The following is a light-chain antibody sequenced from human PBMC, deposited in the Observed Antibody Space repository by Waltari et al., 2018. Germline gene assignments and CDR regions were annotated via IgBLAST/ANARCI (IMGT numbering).Light chain of an antibody. J-gene: IGLJ1*01. V-gene: IGLV2-23*02. CDR3: CSYVGLGTYV. Sequence: QSGLTQPASASGSPGQSITISCTGTSSDVGNYNLLSCYPQHPGKAPKLLIYEVTKRASGTSDRFSASKSGNTASLTISGLQAQEDEADYYCCSYVGLGTYVFGTGTKVTV. CDR2: EVT. CDR1: SSDVGNYNL.